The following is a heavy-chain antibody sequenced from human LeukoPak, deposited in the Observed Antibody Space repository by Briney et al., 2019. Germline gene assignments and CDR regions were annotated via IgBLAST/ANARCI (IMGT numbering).Heavy chain of an antibody. J-gene: IGHJ5*02. V-gene: IGHV4-4*02. Sequence: SETLSLTCAVSGGSISSSNWWSWVRQPPGKGLEWIGEIYHSGSTNYNPSLKSRVAISVDKSKNQFSLKLSSVTAADTAVYYCARASSWLNWFDPWGQGTLVTVSS. CDR2: IYHSGST. CDR1: GGSISSSNW. D-gene: IGHD6-13*01. CDR3: ARASSWLNWFDP.